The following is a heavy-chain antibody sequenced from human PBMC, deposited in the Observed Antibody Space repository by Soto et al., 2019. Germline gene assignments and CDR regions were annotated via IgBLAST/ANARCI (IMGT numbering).Heavy chain of an antibody. D-gene: IGHD3-10*01. J-gene: IGHJ6*02. CDR1: GGSISSHN. CDR3: VRQGFGAPHGLVDV. Sequence: QVQLQESGPGLVKPSETLSLICSDSGGSISSHNWGWIRLPPGKGLEWIGYIRDSGDTSYNPSLNRRLTMSLDTSKKEVSLKLTSVTAADTAVYYCVRQGFGAPHGLVDVWGQGTTVTVSS. CDR2: IRDSGDT. V-gene: IGHV4-59*08.